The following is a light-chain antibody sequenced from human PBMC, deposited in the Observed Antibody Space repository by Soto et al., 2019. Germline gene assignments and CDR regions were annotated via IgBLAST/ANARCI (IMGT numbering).Light chain of an antibody. V-gene: IGLV2-14*01. J-gene: IGLJ2*01. CDR2: DVS. Sequence: QSALTQPASVSGSPGQSITISCTGTSSDVGGYNYVSWYQQHPGKAPKLMIYDVSNRPSGVSNRFSGSKSGNTASLTISGLHSEDDSDYYFSSYTSSSTLVVFGGGTKLTVL. CDR1: SSDVGGYNY. CDR3: SSYTSSSTLVV.